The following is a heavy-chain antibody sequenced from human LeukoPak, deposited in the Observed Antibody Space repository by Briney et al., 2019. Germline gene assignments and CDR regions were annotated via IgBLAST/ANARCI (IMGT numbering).Heavy chain of an antibody. V-gene: IGHV4-38-2*02. CDR1: GYSISSGYY. CDR3: ARDGVTRFLEWLSHYYYMDV. D-gene: IGHD3-3*01. J-gene: IGHJ6*03. Sequence: PSETLSLTCTVSGYSISSGYYWGWIRQPPGKGLEWIGSTYHSGSTYYNPSLKSRVTISVDTSKNQFSLKLSSVTAADTAVYYCARDGVTRFLEWLSHYYYMDVWGKGTTVTVSS. CDR2: TYHSGST.